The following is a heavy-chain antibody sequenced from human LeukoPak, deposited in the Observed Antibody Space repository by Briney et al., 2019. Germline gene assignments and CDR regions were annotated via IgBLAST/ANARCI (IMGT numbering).Heavy chain of an antibody. J-gene: IGHJ3*02. V-gene: IGHV4-59*08. CDR2: IYYSGST. CDR1: GGSISSYY. CDR3: ARSARDRAFDI. Sequence: PSGTLPLTCTVSGGSISSYYWSWIRQPPGKGLEWIGYIYYSGSTNYNPSLKSRVTISVDTSKNQFSLKLSSVTAADTAVYYCARSARDRAFDIWGQGTMVTVSS.